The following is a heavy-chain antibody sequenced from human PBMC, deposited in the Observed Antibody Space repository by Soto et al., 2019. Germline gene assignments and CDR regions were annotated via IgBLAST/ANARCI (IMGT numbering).Heavy chain of an antibody. CDR3: ARHTPLYYYDSSGYYPN. CDR2: IYYSGST. CDR1: GGSISSSSYY. V-gene: IGHV4-39*01. D-gene: IGHD3-22*01. Sequence: SETLSLTCTVSGGSISSSSYYWGWIRQPPGKGLEWIGSIYYSGSTYYNPSLKSRVTISVDTSKNQFSLKLSSVTAADTAVYYCARHTPLYYYDSSGYYPNWGQGTLVTVSS. J-gene: IGHJ4*02.